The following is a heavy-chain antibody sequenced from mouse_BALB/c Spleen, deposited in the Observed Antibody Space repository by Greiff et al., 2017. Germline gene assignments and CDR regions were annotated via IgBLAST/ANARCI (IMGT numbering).Heavy chain of an antibody. V-gene: IGHV1-62-2*01. CDR3: ARHEDRDSWFAY. Sequence: LVESGAELVKPGASVKLSCKASGYTFTEYIIHWVKQRSGQGLEWIGWFYPGSGSIKYNEKFKDKATLTADKSSSTVYMELSRLTSEDSAVYFCARHEDRDSWFAYWGQGTLVTVSA. J-gene: IGHJ3*01. CDR2: FYPGSGSI. D-gene: IGHD3-3*01. CDR1: GYTFTEYI.